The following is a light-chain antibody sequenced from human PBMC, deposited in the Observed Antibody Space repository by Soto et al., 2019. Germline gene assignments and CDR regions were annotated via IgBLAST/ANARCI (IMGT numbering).Light chain of an antibody. CDR1: SSDVGGYNY. CDR2: DVS. J-gene: IGLJ2*01. V-gene: IGLV2-11*01. Sequence: QSVLTQPRSVSGSPGQSVTVSCTGTSSDVGGYNYVSWYQHHPGKAPKLMIYDVSKRPSGVPYRFSGSKSGNTASLTISGLQAEDEADYYCCSYAGTYTVLFGGGTKLTVL. CDR3: CSYAGTYTVL.